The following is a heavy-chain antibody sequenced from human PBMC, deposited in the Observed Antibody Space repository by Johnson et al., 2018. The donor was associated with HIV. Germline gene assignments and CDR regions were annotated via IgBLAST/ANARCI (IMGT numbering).Heavy chain of an antibody. J-gene: IGHJ3*02. CDR3: ARVATHAFDI. D-gene: IGHD1-26*01. V-gene: IGHV3-7*01. CDR1: GFTFSNAW. Sequence: VQLVESGGGVVQPGRSLRLSCAASGFTFSNAWMSWVRQAPGKGLEWVANIKQGGSNKYYADSVKGRFTISRDNSKNTLYLQMNSLRAEDTAVYYCARVATHAFDIWGQGTMVTVSS. CDR2: IKQGGSNK.